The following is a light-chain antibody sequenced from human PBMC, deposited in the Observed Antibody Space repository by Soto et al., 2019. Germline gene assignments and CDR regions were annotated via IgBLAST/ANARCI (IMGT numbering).Light chain of an antibody. J-gene: IGLJ2*01. CDR3: CSYAGSRVV. V-gene: IGLV2-23*02. CDR1: SSDVGSYNL. Sequence: QSALTQPASVSGSPGQSMTISCTGTSSDVGSYNLVSWYQQHPGKAPKLMIYEVSKRPSGVSNRFSGSKSGNTASLTISGLQAEDEADYYCCSYAGSRVVFGGGTQLTVL. CDR2: EVS.